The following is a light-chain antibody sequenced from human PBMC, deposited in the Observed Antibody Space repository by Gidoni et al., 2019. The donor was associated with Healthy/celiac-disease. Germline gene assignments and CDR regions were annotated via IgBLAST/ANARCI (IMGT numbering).Light chain of an antibody. CDR2: GAS. V-gene: IGKV3-15*01. J-gene: IGKJ1*01. CDR1: QSVSSN. CDR3: QQYNNWPPRT. Sequence: EIVMTQSPATLSVSPGERATLSCRASQSVSSNLAWYQQTPGQAPRLLIYGASTRATGIPARFSGSGSGTEFTLTISSLQSEDFAVYYCQQYNNWPPRTFGQGTKVEIK.